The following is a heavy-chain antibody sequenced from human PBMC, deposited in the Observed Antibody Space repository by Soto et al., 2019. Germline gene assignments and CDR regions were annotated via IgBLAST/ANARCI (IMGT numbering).Heavy chain of an antibody. CDR2: ISGSGGST. CDR1: GFTFSSYA. V-gene: IGHV3-23*01. J-gene: IGHJ6*02. Sequence: EVQLLESGGGLVQPGGSLRLSCAASGFTFSSYAMSWVRQAPGKGLEWGSAISGSGGSTYYADSVKGRFTISRDNSKNSLYLKMNNLRAEDTAVYYCAAHVSYYYYYGMDVWGQGTTVTVSS. CDR3: AAHVSYYYYYGMDV.